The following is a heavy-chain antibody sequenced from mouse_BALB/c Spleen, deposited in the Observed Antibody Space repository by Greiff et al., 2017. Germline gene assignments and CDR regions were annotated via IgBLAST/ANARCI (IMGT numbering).Heavy chain of an antibody. J-gene: IGHJ2*01. CDR3: ARDYGSSYSYFDC. CDR2: INSYNDGT. V-gene: IGHV1-14*01. CDR1: GYTFTSYV. Sequence: VQLQQSGPELVKPGASVKMSCKASGYTFTSYVMHWVKQKPGQGLEWIGYINSYNDGTKYNEKFKGKATLTSDKSSSTAYMELSSLTSEDSAVYYCARDYGSSYSYFDCWGQGTTLTVSS. D-gene: IGHD1-1*01.